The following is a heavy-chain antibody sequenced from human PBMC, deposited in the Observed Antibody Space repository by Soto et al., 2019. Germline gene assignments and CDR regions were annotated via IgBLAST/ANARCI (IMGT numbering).Heavy chain of an antibody. D-gene: IGHD6-19*01. CDR1: GYTFTSYD. Sequence: VKLVQSGAEVKKPGASVKVSCKASGYTFTSYDIIWVRQATGQGLEWMGWMNPSTGNTDSAEKFQGRLTMTRNTSISTVYMELSSLSFEDTAVYYCARGRIIVAGGFDPWGQGTLVTVSS. CDR3: ARGRIIVAGGFDP. V-gene: IGHV1-8*01. CDR2: MNPSTGNT. J-gene: IGHJ5*02.